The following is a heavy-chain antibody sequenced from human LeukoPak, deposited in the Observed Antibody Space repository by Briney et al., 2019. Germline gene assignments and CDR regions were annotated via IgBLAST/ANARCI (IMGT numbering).Heavy chain of an antibody. D-gene: IGHD3-3*01. CDR2: ISGSGSNI. Sequence: GGSLRLSCAASGLTFSSYAMNWVRQAPGKGLEWVSIISGSGSNIYYADSVKGRFTISRDNSKNTLYLQMSSLRAEDTAIYYCAKSGGSIFGVIIDWGQGTLVTVSS. J-gene: IGHJ4*02. V-gene: IGHV3-23*01. CDR1: GLTFSSYA. CDR3: AKSGGSIFGVIID.